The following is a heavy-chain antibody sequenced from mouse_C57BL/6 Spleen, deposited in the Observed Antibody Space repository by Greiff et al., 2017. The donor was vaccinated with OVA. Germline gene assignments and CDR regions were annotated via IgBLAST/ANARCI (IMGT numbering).Heavy chain of an antibody. CDR1: GFTFSDYG. CDR2: ISSGSSTI. Sequence: EVMLVESGGGLVKPGGSLKLSCAASGFTFSDYGMHWVRQAPEKGLEWVAYISSGSSTIYYADTVKGRFTISRDNAKNTLFLQMTSRRSEDTAMYYCAREGDYVSTVAYWGQVTLVTVSA. V-gene: IGHV5-17*01. CDR3: AREGDYVSTVAY. J-gene: IGHJ3*01. D-gene: IGHD1-1*01.